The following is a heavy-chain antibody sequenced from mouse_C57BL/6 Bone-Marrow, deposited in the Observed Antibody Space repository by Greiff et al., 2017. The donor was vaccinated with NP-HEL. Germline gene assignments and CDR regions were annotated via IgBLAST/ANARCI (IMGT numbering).Heavy chain of an antibody. J-gene: IGHJ1*03. Sequence: DVHLVESEGGLVQPGRSMKLSCTASGFTFSDYYMAWVRQVPEKGLEWVANINYDGSSTYYLDSLKSRFIISRDNAKNILYLQMSSLKSEDTATYYCARRGITTVVAPWYFDVWGTATTVTVSS. CDR3: ARRGITTVVAPWYFDV. CDR1: GFTFSDYY. D-gene: IGHD1-1*01. V-gene: IGHV5-16*01. CDR2: INYDGSST.